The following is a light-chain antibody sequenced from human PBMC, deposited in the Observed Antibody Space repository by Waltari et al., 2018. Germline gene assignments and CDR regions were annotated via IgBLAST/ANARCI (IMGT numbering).Light chain of an antibody. V-gene: IGLV2-23*02. CDR2: DVS. J-gene: IGLJ3*02. Sequence: QSALPQPASVSGSPGQSVTSPCTGDSSVVGSYDIISWYQQHPDNAPKLIICDVSKRPSGVAVRFSSSKSGDTASLTISGLQFEDEADYYCCSYAGNYIWVFGGGTRLTVL. CDR3: CSYAGNYIWV. CDR1: SSVVGSYDI.